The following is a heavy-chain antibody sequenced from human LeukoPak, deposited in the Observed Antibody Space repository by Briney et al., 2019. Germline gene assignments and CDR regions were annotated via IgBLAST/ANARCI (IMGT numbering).Heavy chain of an antibody. D-gene: IGHD3-22*01. CDR2: ISGDAVTS. Sequence: GGSLRLSCAASGFTFKNYAMNWVRQSPGQGLEWVSTISGDAVTSWYADSVKGRFTVSRDNSKNIVFLQMNNLRAEDTAVYYCAKEDSGGSYNWFDPWGQGTLVTVSS. CDR3: AKEDSGGSYNWFDP. CDR1: GFTFKNYA. J-gene: IGHJ5*02. V-gene: IGHV3-23*01.